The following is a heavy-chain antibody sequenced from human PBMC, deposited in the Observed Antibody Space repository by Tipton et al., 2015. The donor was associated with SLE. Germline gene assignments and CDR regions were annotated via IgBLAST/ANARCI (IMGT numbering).Heavy chain of an antibody. Sequence: TLSLTCTVSGASVGTFGHYWSWIRQHPGKGLEWIGYIYYRGGTYYNPSLKSRLIISIDTSKNQFSLSLTSVTAADTALYFCATASRGTMEGAFDIWGQGTVVSVSS. D-gene: IGHD6-19*01. CDR1: GASVGTFGHY. J-gene: IGHJ3*02. V-gene: IGHV4-31*03. CDR3: ATASRGTMEGAFDI. CDR2: IYYRGGT.